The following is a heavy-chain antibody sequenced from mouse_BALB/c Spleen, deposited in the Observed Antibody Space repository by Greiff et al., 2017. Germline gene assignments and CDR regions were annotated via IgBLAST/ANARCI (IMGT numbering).Heavy chain of an antibody. CDR2: IYPGDGDT. J-gene: IGHJ3*01. CDR1: GYAFSSSW. CDR3: ARGLRRWFAY. V-gene: IGHV1-82*01. D-gene: IGHD2-2*01. Sequence: QVQLQQSGPELVKPGASVKISCKASGYAFSSSWMNWVKQRPGQGLEWIGRIYPGDGDTNYNGKFKGKATLTADKSSSTAYMQLSSLTSVDSAVYFCARGLRRWFAYWGQGTLVTVSA.